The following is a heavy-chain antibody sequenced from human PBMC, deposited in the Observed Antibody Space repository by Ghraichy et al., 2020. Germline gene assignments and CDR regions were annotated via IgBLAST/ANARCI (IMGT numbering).Heavy chain of an antibody. CDR2: IYTSGST. Sequence: SETLSLTCTVSGGSIRSGSYYWSWIRQPAGKGLEWIGRIYTSGSTNYNPSLKSRVTISVDTSKNQFSLKLSSVTAADTAVYYCARVPMYYYDSSGYYWDAFDIWGQGTMVTVSS. CDR1: GGSIRSGSYY. J-gene: IGHJ3*02. D-gene: IGHD3-22*01. V-gene: IGHV4-61*02. CDR3: ARVPMYYYDSSGYYWDAFDI.